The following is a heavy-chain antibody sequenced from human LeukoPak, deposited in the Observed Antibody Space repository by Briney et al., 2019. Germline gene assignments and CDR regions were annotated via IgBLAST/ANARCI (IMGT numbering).Heavy chain of an antibody. CDR1: GGTFSSYA. J-gene: IGHJ4*02. CDR3: AFDGEWEPNGVAY. V-gene: IGHV1-69*13. Sequence: SVKVSCKASGGTFSSYAISWVRQAPGQGLEWMGGIVPLFGTADYAQKFQGRLTVTADESTRTAYMELSSLRSEDTALYYCAFDGEWEPNGVAYWGQGTLVTVSS. D-gene: IGHD1-26*01. CDR2: IVPLFGTA.